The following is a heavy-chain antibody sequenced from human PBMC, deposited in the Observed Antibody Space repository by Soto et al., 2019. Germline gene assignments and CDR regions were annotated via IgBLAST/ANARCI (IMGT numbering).Heavy chain of an antibody. CDR2: ISGSGGST. D-gene: IGHD1-1*01. V-gene: IGHV3-23*01. CDR3: APWGYTGTHFDY. CDR1: GFTFSSYA. Sequence: GGSLRLSCAASGFTFSSYAMSWVRQAPGKGLEWVSAISGSGGSTYFADSVKGRFTISRDNSKNTLYLQMNSLRAEDTAVYYCAPWGYTGTHFDYWGQGTLVTVSS. J-gene: IGHJ4*02.